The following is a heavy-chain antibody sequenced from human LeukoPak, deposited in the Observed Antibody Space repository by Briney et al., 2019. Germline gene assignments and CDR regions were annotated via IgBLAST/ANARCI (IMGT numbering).Heavy chain of an antibody. V-gene: IGHV4-39*07. J-gene: IGHJ4*02. D-gene: IGHD3-22*01. CDR2: IYYSGST. CDR3: ARVTGYIVEDYFDS. Sequence: SETLSLTGTFSGGSISSSSYYSGWIRQPPGKGREWIGSIYYSGSTYNNPSLKSRVTISSDTSKSQFSLRLRSVTAADTAVYYCARVTGYIVEDYFDSWGQGTLVTVSS. CDR1: GGSISSSSYY.